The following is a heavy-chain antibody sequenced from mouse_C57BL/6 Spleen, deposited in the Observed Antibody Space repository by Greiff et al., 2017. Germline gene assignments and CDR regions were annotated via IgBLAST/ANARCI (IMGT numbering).Heavy chain of an antibody. Sequence: VQRVESGAELVRPGASVKLSCKASGYTFTDSYINWVKQRPGQGLEWIARIYPGSGNPYYNEKFKGKATLTAEKSSSTAYMQLSSLTSEDSAVYFCARLGPYDYEEAWFAYWGQGTLVTVSA. J-gene: IGHJ3*01. CDR1: GYTFTDSY. D-gene: IGHD2-4*01. CDR2: IYPGSGNP. CDR3: ARLGPYDYEEAWFAY. V-gene: IGHV1-76*01.